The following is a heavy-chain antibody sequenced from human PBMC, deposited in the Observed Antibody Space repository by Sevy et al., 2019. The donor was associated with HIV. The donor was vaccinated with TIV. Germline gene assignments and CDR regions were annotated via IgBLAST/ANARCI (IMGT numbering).Heavy chain of an antibody. CDR2: ISSSGSTI. CDR3: ASSYDSSGYLPYFDY. V-gene: IGHV3-11*01. Sequence: GGSLRLSCAASGFTFSDYYMSWIRQAPGKGLEWVSYISSSGSTIYYADSVKGSLTISRDNAKNSLYLQMNRLRAEDTAVYYCASSYDSSGYLPYFDYWGQGTLVTVSS. J-gene: IGHJ4*02. CDR1: GFTFSDYY. D-gene: IGHD3-22*01.